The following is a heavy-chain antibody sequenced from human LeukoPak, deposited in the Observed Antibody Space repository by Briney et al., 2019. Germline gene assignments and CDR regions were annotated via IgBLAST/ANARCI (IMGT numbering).Heavy chain of an antibody. V-gene: IGHV3-30*18. D-gene: IGHD5-12*01. CDR1: GFTFSSYG. Sequence: PGGSLRLSCAASGFTFSSYGMHWVRQAPGKGLEWVAVISYDGSNKYYADSVKGRFTISRDNSKNTLYLQMNSPRAEDTAVYYCAKDRGQWLPDDYWGQGTLVTVSS. CDR3: AKDRGQWLPDDY. J-gene: IGHJ4*02. CDR2: ISYDGSNK.